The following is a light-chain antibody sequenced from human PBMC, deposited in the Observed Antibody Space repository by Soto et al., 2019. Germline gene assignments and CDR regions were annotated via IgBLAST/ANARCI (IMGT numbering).Light chain of an antibody. Sequence: EIVMTQSPATLSVSPGERATLSCRASQSVSSSYLAWYQQKPGQAPRLLIYGASNRATGLPARFSGSGSGTDFTLTISSLEPEDFAVYFCQQRSNWPITFGPGTRLEI. CDR3: QQRSNWPIT. CDR1: QSVSSSY. J-gene: IGKJ5*01. CDR2: GAS. V-gene: IGKV3D-20*02.